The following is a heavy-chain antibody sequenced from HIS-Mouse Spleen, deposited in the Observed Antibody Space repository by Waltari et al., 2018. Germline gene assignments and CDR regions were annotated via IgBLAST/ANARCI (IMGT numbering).Heavy chain of an antibody. J-gene: IGHJ2*01. CDR3: AREIPYSSSWYDWYFDL. CDR1: GGSISSSSYY. D-gene: IGHD6-13*01. Sequence: QLQLQESGPGLVKPSETLSLTCTVSGGSISSSSYYWGWIRQPPGKGLEGFGSIYFSGSPYSNPSLKSRVTISVDTSKYQFSLKLSSVTAADTAVYYCAREIPYSSSWYDWYFDLWGRGTLVTVSS. CDR2: IYFSGSP. V-gene: IGHV4-39*07.